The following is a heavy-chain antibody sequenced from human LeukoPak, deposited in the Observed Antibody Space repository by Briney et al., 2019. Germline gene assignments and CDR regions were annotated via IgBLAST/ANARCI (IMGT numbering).Heavy chain of an antibody. CDR2: ISWNSGSI. Sequence: GGSLRLSCAASGFTFDDYAMHWVRQAPGKGLEWVSGISWNSGSIGYADSVKGRFTISRDNAKNSLYLQMNSLRAEDTALYYCAKPTHYDDAFDIWGQGTMVTVSS. CDR1: GFTFDDYA. CDR3: AKPTHYDDAFDI. V-gene: IGHV3-9*01. D-gene: IGHD3-22*01. J-gene: IGHJ3*02.